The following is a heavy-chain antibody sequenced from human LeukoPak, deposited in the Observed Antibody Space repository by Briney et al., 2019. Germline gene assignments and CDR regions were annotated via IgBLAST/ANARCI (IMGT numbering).Heavy chain of an antibody. CDR1: EFTFSHYA. Sequence: GGSLRLSCAASEFTFSHYAMNWVRQAPGKGLEWVSYINDVSGDIHYAESVKGRFTISRDNAKNTLYLQMNSPRAEDTAVYYCARDTFQPGLIDCWGQGTLVTVSS. CDR3: ARDTFQPGLIDC. J-gene: IGHJ4*02. V-gene: IGHV3-21*05. CDR2: INDVSGDI. D-gene: IGHD2-2*01.